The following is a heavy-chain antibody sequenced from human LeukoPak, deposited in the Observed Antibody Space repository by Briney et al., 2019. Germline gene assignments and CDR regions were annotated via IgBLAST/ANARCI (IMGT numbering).Heavy chain of an antibody. CDR3: AKQARSYYVLTFDY. Sequence: PGGSLRLSCEASGFTFSYFAMSWVPQAPGKGREGVSVISGSGGDTYYADSVKGRFAISRDNSKNTLYLQRNTLRVEDTAVYYCAKQARSYYVLTFDYWGQGTLVTVSS. D-gene: IGHD2/OR15-2a*01. V-gene: IGHV3-23*01. CDR1: GFTFSYFA. CDR2: ISGSGGDT. J-gene: IGHJ4*02.